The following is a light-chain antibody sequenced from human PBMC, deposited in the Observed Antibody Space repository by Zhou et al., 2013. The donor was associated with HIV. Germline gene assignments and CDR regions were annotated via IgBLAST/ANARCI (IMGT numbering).Light chain of an antibody. CDR3: QQYNSFDLS. V-gene: IGKV1-5*03. Sequence: IQLTQSPSSLSASVGDRVTITCRANETVGRSLAWYQQKLGKAPKLLIYKTSSLDKGVPSRFSGSGSGTEFTLTIAGLQLDDLATYFCQQYNSFDLSFGGGTKVDIK. CDR2: KTS. CDR1: ETVGRS. J-gene: IGKJ4*01.